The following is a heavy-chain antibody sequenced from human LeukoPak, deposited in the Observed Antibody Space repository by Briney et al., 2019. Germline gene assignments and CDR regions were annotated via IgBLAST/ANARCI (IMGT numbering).Heavy chain of an antibody. V-gene: IGHV4-34*01. CDR3: ARDLSSGWSKNAFDI. D-gene: IGHD6-19*01. CDR1: GGSFSGYY. Sequence: PSETLSLTCAVYGGSFSGYYWSWIRQPPGKGLEWIGEINHSGSTNYNPSLKSRVTISVDTSKNQFSLKLSSVTAADTAVYYCARDLSSGWSKNAFDIWGQGTMVTVSS. J-gene: IGHJ3*02. CDR2: INHSGST.